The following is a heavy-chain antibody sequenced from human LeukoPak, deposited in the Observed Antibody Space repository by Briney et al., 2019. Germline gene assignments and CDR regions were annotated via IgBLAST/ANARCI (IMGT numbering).Heavy chain of an antibody. CDR2: ISYDRSDE. J-gene: IGHJ4*02. V-gene: IGHV3-30*04. CDR3: ARVPEGVRGYSYGYGFDY. Sequence: GGSLRLSCAASEFTSNSCPIHWVRQAPGKGLGWVAIISYDRSDEYYADFVKGRFTISRDNAKNSLYLQVNSLRAEDTAVYYCARVPEGVRGYSYGYGFDYWGQGTLVTVSS. CDR1: EFTSNSCP. D-gene: IGHD5-18*01.